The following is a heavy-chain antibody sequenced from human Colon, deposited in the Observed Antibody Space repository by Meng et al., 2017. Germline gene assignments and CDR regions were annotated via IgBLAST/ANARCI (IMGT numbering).Heavy chain of an antibody. CDR2: ISYDGSKK. CDR1: GFAFNTYV. D-gene: IGHD3-16*01. J-gene: IGHJ5*02. Sequence: ASGFAFNTYVFHWVRQAPGKGLEWVAVISYDGSKKYYADSVKGRFTISRDDSKNTLYLQMNSLRADDTAIYYCAKNSYDYKGWFDPWGQGTLVTVSS. V-gene: IGHV3-30*18. CDR3: AKNSYDYKGWFDP.